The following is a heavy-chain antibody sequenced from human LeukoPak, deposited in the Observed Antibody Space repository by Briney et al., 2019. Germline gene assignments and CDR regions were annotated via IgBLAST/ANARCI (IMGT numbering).Heavy chain of an antibody. CDR2: IYPGDSDT. D-gene: IGHD3-22*01. V-gene: IGHV5-51*01. CDR1: GYSFTSYW. Sequence: LGESLKISCKGSGYSFTSYWIGWVRQMPGKSLEWMGTIYPGDSDTRYSPSLQGQVTISADKSISTAYLQWSSLKASDTAMYYCARQASSGYSNLRYFDYWGQGTLVTVSP. CDR3: ARQASSGYSNLRYFDY. J-gene: IGHJ4*02.